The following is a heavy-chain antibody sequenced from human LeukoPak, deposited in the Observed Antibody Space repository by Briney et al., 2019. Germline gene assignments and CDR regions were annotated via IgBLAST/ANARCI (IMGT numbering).Heavy chain of an antibody. D-gene: IGHD3-3*01. J-gene: IGHJ4*02. Sequence: SETLSLTCAVYGVSFSGYYWSWIRQPPGKGLEWIGEINHSGSTNYNPSLKSRVTISVDTSKNQFSLKLSSVTAADTAVYYCARSADFWSGYPPEPDWGQGTLVTVSS. CDR3: ARSADFWSGYPPEPD. V-gene: IGHV4-34*01. CDR2: INHSGST. CDR1: GVSFSGYY.